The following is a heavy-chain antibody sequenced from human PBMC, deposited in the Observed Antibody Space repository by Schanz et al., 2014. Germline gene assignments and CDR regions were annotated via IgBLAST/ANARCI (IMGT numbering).Heavy chain of an antibody. V-gene: IGHV1-18*04. Sequence: QVQLLQSGAEVKKPGASVKVSCKASGYTFTGHHMHWVRQAPGQGLEWMGWISANNGKTNKAQKLQGRVTMTTDTSTSTAYMELRSLRSDDTAVYYCARDGPYYDFLYGMDVWGQGTTVTVSS. CDR2: ISANNGKT. D-gene: IGHD3-3*01. CDR1: GYTFTGHH. CDR3: ARDGPYYDFLYGMDV. J-gene: IGHJ6*02.